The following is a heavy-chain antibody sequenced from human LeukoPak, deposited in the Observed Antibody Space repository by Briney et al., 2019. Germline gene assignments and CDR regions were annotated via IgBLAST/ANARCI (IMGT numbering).Heavy chain of an antibody. Sequence: ASVKVSCKASGYTFTGYYMHWVRQAPGQGLEWMGWINPNSGGTNYAQKFQGRVTMTRDTSISTAYMELSRLRSDDTAVYYCAREVPPGGTTFGVVIRTAFPNAFDIWGQGTMVTVSS. CDR3: AREVPPGGTTFGVVIRTAFPNAFDI. CDR2: INPNSGGT. D-gene: IGHD3-3*01. CDR1: GYTFTGYY. V-gene: IGHV1-2*02. J-gene: IGHJ3*02.